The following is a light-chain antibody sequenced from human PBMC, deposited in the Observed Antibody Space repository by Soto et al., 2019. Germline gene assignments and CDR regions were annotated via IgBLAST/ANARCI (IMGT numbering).Light chain of an antibody. V-gene: IGLV3-21*04. CDR2: YDS. CDR1: NIGSKS. Sequence: SYELTQPPSVSVAPGKTASITCGGNNIGSKSVHWYQQKPGQAPVLVIYYDSDRPSAIPERFSGSNSGNTATLTISRVEAWDEADYYCQVWDSSSDSGVFGGGTKLTVL. CDR3: QVWDSSSDSGV. J-gene: IGLJ2*01.